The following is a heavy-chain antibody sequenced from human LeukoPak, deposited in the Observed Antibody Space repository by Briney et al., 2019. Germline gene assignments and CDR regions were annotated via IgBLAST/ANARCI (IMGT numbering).Heavy chain of an antibody. CDR1: SVSIGSYY. Sequence: SETLSLTCTVSSVSIGSYYWNWIRQPPGKGLEWIGYIYYSGSTDYNPSLKSRVTISVDTSKNQFSLKVTSVTAADTAVYYCARRGFSGSFDYWGPGTLVTASP. D-gene: IGHD1-26*01. J-gene: IGHJ4*02. CDR2: IYYSGST. V-gene: IGHV4-59*12. CDR3: ARRGFSGSFDY.